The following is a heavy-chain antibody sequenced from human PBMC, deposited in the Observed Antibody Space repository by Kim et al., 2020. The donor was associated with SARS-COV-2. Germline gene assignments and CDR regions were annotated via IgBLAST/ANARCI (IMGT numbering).Heavy chain of an antibody. CDR3: ARGLYCSSTKCSFGLDV. CDR2: ISTSGTTI. CDR1: GFIFSTYE. D-gene: IGHD2-2*01. Sequence: LSLTCAASGFIFSTYEINWVRQAPGKGLEWISYISTSGTTIYSADSVKGRFTVSRDNARNSVYLQMNSLRDEDTAVYYCARGLYCSSTKCSFGLDVWGQGTTVTVSS. V-gene: IGHV3-48*03. J-gene: IGHJ6*02.